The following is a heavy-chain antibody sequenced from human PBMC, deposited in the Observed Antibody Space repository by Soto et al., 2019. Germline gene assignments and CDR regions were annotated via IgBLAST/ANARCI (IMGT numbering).Heavy chain of an antibody. V-gene: IGHV4-59*08. CDR2: IYYSGST. CDR3: ARQRERSGYEYYYYYMDV. CDR1: GGSISSYY. Sequence: PSETLSLTCTVSGGSISSYYWSWIRQPPGKGLEWIGYIYYSGSTNYNPSLKSRVTISVDTSKNQFSLKLSSVTAADTAVYYCARQRERSGYEYYYYYMDVWGKGTTVTVSS. D-gene: IGHD5-12*01. J-gene: IGHJ6*03.